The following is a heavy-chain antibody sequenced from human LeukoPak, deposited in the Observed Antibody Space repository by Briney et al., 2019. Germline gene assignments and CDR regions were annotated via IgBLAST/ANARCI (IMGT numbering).Heavy chain of an antibody. V-gene: IGHV4-31*03. J-gene: IGHJ4*02. CDR1: GGSISSGGYY. CDR2: IYYSGST. CDR3: ARDDPYNWNFDY. Sequence: SETLSLTCTVSGGSISSGGYYWSWIRQHPGKGLEWIGYIYYSGSTYYNPSLKSRVTISVDTSKNQFSLKLSSVTAADMAVYYCARDDPYNWNFDYWGQGTLVTVSS. D-gene: IGHD1-20*01.